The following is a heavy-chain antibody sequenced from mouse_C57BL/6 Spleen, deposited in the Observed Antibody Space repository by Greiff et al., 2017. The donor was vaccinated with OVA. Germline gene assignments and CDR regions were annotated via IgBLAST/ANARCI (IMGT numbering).Heavy chain of an antibody. CDR2: ISSGGSYT. D-gene: IGHD1-1*01. Sequence: EVQLVESGGDLVKPGGSLKLSCAASGFTFSRYGMSWVRQTPDKRLEWVATISSGGSYTYYPDSVKGRFTISRDNAKNTLYLQMSSLKSEDTAMYYCARRSSYGFDYWGQGTTLTVSS. V-gene: IGHV5-6*01. J-gene: IGHJ2*01. CDR1: GFTFSRYG. CDR3: ARRSSYGFDY.